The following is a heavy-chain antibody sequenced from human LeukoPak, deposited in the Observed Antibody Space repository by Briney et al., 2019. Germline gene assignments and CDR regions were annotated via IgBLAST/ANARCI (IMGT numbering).Heavy chain of an antibody. CDR1: GFTFSDYW. CDR3: VRESSVWVGPGIGRPLDV. CDR2: IKEDGSDK. V-gene: IGHV3-7*01. J-gene: IGHJ6*04. Sequence: GGSLRLSCAVSGFTFSDYWMTWVRQAPGRRLEWVANIKEDGSDKQYVDSVQGRFTISRDNAENSLYLQMNSLRAEDTAVYYCVRESSVWVGPGIGRPLDVWGKGTAVTVSS. D-gene: IGHD3-16*01.